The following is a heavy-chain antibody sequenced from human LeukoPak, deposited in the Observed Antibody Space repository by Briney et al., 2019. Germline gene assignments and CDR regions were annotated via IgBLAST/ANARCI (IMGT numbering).Heavy chain of an antibody. CDR3: AREGSGVAGHYDY. D-gene: IGHD6-19*01. CDR2: ISSSSSYI. CDR1: GFTFSSYR. V-gene: IGHV3-21*01. J-gene: IGHJ4*02. Sequence: GGSLRLSCAASGFTFSSYRMNWVRRAPGKGLEWVSSISSSSSYIYYADSVKGRFTISRDNAKNSLYLQMNSLRAEDTAVYYCAREGSGVAGHYDYWGQGTLVTVSS.